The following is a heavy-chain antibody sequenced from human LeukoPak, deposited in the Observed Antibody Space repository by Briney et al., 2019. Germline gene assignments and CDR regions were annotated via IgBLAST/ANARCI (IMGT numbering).Heavy chain of an antibody. Sequence: GGSLRLSCTASGFIFSSYTMSWVRQAPGRGLEWVSTISGSGDNSYYADSVKGRFTISRDNSKNTLYLQMNSLRAEDTAVYYCARSIVGATTAYYYGMDVWGQGTTVTVSS. CDR3: ARSIVGATTAYYYGMDV. D-gene: IGHD1-26*01. CDR1: GFIFSSYT. V-gene: IGHV3-23*01. CDR2: ISGSGDNS. J-gene: IGHJ6*02.